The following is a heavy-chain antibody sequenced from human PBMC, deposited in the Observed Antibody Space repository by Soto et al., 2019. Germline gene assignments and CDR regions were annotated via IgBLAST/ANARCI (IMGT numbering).Heavy chain of an antibody. CDR1: GYTFTGYY. CDR3: ARGVYYYGMDV. CDR2: INPNSGDT. V-gene: IGHV1-2*02. J-gene: IGHJ6*02. Sequence: ASVKVSYKASGYTFTGYYMHWVRQAPGQGLEWMGWINPNSGDTNSAQKFQGRVTMTRDTSISTVYMELSGLRSDDTAVYYCARGVYYYGMDVWGQGTSVTVSS.